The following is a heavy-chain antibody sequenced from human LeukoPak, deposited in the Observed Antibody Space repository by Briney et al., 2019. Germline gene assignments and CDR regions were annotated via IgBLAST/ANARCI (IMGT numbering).Heavy chain of an antibody. Sequence: SETLSLTCTVSGGSISSYYWSWIRQPPGKGLEWIGHIYYSGSTNYNPSLKSRVTISIDTSKNQFSLKLSSVTAADTAVYYCARGSSSGWYYFDYWGQGTLVTVSS. V-gene: IGHV4-59*12. J-gene: IGHJ4*02. CDR3: ARGSSSGWYYFDY. D-gene: IGHD6-19*01. CDR1: GGSISSYY. CDR2: IYYSGST.